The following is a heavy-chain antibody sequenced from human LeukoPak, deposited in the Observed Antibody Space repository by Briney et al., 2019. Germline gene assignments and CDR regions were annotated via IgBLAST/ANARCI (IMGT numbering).Heavy chain of an antibody. D-gene: IGHD3/OR15-3a*01. J-gene: IGHJ6*02. CDR3: ARAKRETSTRPWTSGMDV. Sequence: GGSLRLSCAASGFTLSDYDIHWVRQPIGKGLDWVSGLGSAGDKYHAGSERGRFTISREDAENSVYLQMNGLRPEDAAIYYCARAKRETSTRPWTSGMDVWGQGTRVTVSS. CDR2: LGSAGDK. CDR1: GFTLSDYD. V-gene: IGHV3-13*01.